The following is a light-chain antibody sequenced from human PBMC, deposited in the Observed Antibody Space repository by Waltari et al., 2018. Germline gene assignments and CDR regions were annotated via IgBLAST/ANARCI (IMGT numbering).Light chain of an antibody. V-gene: IGKV1-12*01. CDR2: GTS. Sequence: DIQMTQPPSSVSASVGDRVTITCRASQGIGSWLVWYQQKPGEAPKLLIYGTSTLKSGVPSRFSGSGSGTDFTLTISSLQPEDCATYYCQQANSFPRNFGQGTRVDIK. J-gene: IGKJ5*01. CDR1: QGIGSW. CDR3: QQANSFPRN.